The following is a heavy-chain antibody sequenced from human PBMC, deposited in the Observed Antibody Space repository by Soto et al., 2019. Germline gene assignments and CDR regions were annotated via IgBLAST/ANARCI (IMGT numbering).Heavy chain of an antibody. CDR2: INTDGSTT. CDR1: GFTRSNNW. D-gene: IGHD5-12*01. Sequence: EVQLVESGGVSVQPGGSLRLSCTASGFTRSNNWMHWVRQPPGKGLVWVSGINTDGSTTTYADSVKGRFTISRDNAKNTLYLQMNSLRDEDTAVYYCVRIRRGDGYTFGYWGQGTLVTVSS. V-gene: IGHV3-74*01. J-gene: IGHJ4*02. CDR3: VRIRRGDGYTFGY.